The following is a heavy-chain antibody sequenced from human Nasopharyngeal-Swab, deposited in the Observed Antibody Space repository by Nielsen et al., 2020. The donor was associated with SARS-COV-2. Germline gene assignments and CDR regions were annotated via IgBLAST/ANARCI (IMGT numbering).Heavy chain of an antibody. Sequence: GGSLRLSCAASGFTFSSYWMHWVRQAPGKGLGWVSRINSDGSSTSYADSVKGRFTISRDNAKNTLYLQMNSLRAEDTAVYYCVFLAGAFDIWGQGTTVTVSS. CDR3: VFLAGAFDI. CDR1: GFTFSSYW. D-gene: IGHD6-19*01. V-gene: IGHV3-74*01. CDR2: INSDGSST. J-gene: IGHJ3*02.